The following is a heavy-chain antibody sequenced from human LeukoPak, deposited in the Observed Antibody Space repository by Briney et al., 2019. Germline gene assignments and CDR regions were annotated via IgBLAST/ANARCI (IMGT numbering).Heavy chain of an antibody. CDR2: INPSGGST. CDR1: GYTFTSYY. J-gene: IGHJ6*02. D-gene: IGHD2-15*01. V-gene: IGHV1-46*01. Sequence: ASVKVSCKASGYTFTSYYMHWVRQAPGQGLEWMGIINPSGGSTSYAQKFQGRVTMTRDTSTSTVYMELSSLRSEDTAVYYCARDQGSGGYYYYGMDVWGQGTTVTVSS. CDR3: ARDQGSGGYYYYGMDV.